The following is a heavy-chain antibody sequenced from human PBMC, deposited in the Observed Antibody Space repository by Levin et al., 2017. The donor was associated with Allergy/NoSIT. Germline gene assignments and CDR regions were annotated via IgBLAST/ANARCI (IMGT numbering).Heavy chain of an antibody. CDR3: AKTYYDILTDGYYDY. J-gene: IGHJ4*02. D-gene: IGHD3-9*01. V-gene: IGHV3-30*18. CDR1: GFTFSSYG. CDR2: ISYDGSNK. Sequence: GGSLRLSCAASGFTFSSYGMHWVRQAPGKGLEWVAVISYDGSNKYYADSVKGRFTISRDNSKNSLYLQMNSLRAEDTAVYYCAKTYYDILTDGYYDYWGQGTLVTVSS.